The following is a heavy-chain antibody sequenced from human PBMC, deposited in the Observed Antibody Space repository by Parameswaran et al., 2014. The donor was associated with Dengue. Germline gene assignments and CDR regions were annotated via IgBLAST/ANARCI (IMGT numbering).Heavy chain of an antibody. D-gene: IGHD5-18*01. CDR3: GRLVDSTAHDTAVFK. Sequence: VRQMPGKGLEWMGIIYPGDSETRYSPSFQGQVTFSADKSINTAYLQWSSLKASDTAMYYCGRLVDSTAHDTAVFKWGQGTLVTVSS. CDR2: IYPGDSET. J-gene: IGHJ4*02. V-gene: IGHV5-51*01.